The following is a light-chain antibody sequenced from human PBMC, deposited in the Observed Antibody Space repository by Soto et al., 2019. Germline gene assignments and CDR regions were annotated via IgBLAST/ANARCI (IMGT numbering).Light chain of an antibody. CDR3: QQYNNWPYT. CDR2: GAS. V-gene: IGKV3-15*01. Sequence: ELVMTQSPATMSVSPGERATLSCRASQSVSSTLAWYQQKPGQAPRLLIYGASTRATGIPARFSGSWSGTEFTLTISSLQSEDFAVYYCQQYNNWPYTFGQGTKLEIK. CDR1: QSVSST. J-gene: IGKJ2*01.